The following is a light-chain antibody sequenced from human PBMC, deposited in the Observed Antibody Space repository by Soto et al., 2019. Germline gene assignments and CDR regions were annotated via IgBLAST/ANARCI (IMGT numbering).Light chain of an antibody. J-gene: IGKJ5*01. CDR1: QSISGNY. CDR3: QQYVISVT. CDR2: GAS. V-gene: IGKV3-20*01. Sequence: EIVLTQSPGTLSLSPGERATLSCRAGQSISGNYLAWYQQKPGQAPRLLIYGASNRATGIPERFSGSGSGTDFTLTISRLEPQDSAIYYCQQYVISVTFGQGTRLEIK.